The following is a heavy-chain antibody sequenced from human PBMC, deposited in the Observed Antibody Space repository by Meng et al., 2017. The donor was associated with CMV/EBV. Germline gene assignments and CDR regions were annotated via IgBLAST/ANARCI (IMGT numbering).Heavy chain of an antibody. CDR1: GFPFSNYA. CDR2: ISYAGSKK. Sequence: GESLKISCAASGFPFSNYAIHWVRQAPGRGLEWVSVISYAGSKKSYADSVKGRFTISRDNSKNMVYLQMNSLRAEDTAVYYCAKDGWDTAMPEGVNGMDVWGQGTTVTVSS. D-gene: IGHD5-18*01. J-gene: IGHJ6*02. V-gene: IGHV3-30-3*02. CDR3: AKDGWDTAMPEGVNGMDV.